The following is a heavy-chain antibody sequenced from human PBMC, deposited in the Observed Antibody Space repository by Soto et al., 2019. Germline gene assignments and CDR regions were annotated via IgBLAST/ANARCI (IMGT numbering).Heavy chain of an antibody. Sequence: QVPLVQSGAGAKKPGASVKVSCKASGYTFTSYAMHWVRQAPGQRLEWMGWSNAGNGNTKYSQQFQGRVTLTRDTSASRAYMDMSSLRSEDAAVYYCARDSNEMWYYMDVLGKGTTVTV. CDR1: GYTFTSYA. CDR2: SNAGNGNT. D-gene: IGHD4-4*01. J-gene: IGHJ6*03. V-gene: IGHV1-3*01. CDR3: ARDSNEMWYYMDV.